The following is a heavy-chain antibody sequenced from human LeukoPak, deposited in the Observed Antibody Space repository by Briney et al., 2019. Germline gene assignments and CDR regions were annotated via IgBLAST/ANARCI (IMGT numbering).Heavy chain of an antibody. CDR2: ISGDGGST. V-gene: IGHV3-43*02. D-gene: IGHD6-13*01. CDR1: GFTFDDYA. J-gene: IGHJ1*01. Sequence: PGGSLRLSCAASGFTFDDYAMQWVRQAPGKGLEWVSLISGDGGSTYYADSVKGRFTISRDNSKNSLYLQMNSLRTEDTALYYCAKGYSSSWYAYFQHWGQGTLVTVSS. CDR3: AKGYSSSWYAYFQH.